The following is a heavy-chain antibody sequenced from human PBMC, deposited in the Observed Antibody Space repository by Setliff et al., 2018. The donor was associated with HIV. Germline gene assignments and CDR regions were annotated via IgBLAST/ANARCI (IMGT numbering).Heavy chain of an antibody. CDR1: GGSISSGSYY. D-gene: IGHD4-17*01. CDR3: ARSPRLRGGHNWFDP. J-gene: IGHJ5*02. V-gene: IGHV4-61*09. Sequence: SETLSLTCTVSGGSISSGSYYWSWIRQPAGKGLEWIGHIYTSGSTNYNPSLKSRVTISEDTSKHQFSLKLTSVTAADTAGYYCARSPRLRGGHNWFDPWGQGTQVTVSS. CDR2: IYTSGST.